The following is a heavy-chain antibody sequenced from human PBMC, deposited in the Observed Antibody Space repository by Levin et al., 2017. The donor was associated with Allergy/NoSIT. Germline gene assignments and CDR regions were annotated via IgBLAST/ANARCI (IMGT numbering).Heavy chain of an antibody. V-gene: IGHV4-34*01. Sequence: SQTLSLTCAVYGGSFSGSYWSWIRQPPGKGLEWIGEINHSGSTNYNPSLKSRVTISVDTSKNQFSLKLSSVTAADTAVYYCARGRSGFWSGLWEWYFQHWGQGTLVTVSS. D-gene: IGHD3-3*01. CDR3: ARGRSGFWSGLWEWYFQH. CDR2: INHSGST. CDR1: GGSFSGSY. J-gene: IGHJ1*01.